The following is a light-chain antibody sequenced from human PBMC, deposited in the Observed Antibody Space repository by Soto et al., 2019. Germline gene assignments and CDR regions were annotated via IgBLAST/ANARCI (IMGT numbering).Light chain of an antibody. CDR2: GNS. Sequence: QSVLTQPPSVSGAAGQRVTISCTGSSSNIGAGYDVHWYQQLPGTAPKLLIYGNSNRPSGVPDRFSGSKSGTSASLAITWHQAEDAAGYYCQSYDSSLSGNVVFGGGTALTVL. CDR1: SSNIGAGYD. J-gene: IGLJ2*01. CDR3: QSYDSSLSGNVV. V-gene: IGLV1-40*01.